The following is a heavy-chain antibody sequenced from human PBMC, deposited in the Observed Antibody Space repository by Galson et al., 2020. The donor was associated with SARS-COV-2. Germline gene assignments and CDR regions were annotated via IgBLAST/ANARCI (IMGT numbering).Heavy chain of an antibody. CDR1: GVSISNNNYY. V-gene: IGHV4-39*01. CDR3: ARLGVVVVPSAISGGYGMDV. CDR2: VFHSGST. J-gene: IGHJ6*02. Sequence: SETLSLTCAVSGVSISNNNYYWAWIRQPPGTGLEWIGNVFHSGSTYYNPSLKSRVTISVDTSKNQFSLNLISVTAADTAVYYCARLGVVVVPSAISGGYGMDVWGQGTTVAVSS. D-gene: IGHD2-2*01.